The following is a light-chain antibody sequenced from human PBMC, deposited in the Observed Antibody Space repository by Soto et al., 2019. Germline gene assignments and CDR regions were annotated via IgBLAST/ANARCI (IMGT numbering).Light chain of an antibody. CDR3: SAYTSSTTPVV. J-gene: IGLJ2*01. CDR1: XXXXSGYTY. CDR2: DVS. V-gene: IGLV2-14*01. Sequence: QSALTQPASVSGSPGQSITXXXXXTXXXXSGYTYGSWYQQHPGKAPKLMIYDVSNRPSGVSNRFSGSKSGNTASLTISGLHAEDEADYYFSAYTSSTTPVVFGGGTKVTVL.